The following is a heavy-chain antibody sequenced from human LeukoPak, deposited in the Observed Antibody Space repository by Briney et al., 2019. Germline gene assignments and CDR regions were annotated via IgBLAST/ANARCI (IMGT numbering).Heavy chain of an antibody. D-gene: IGHD3-22*01. J-gene: IGHJ4*02. CDR3: ARDGDYYYDSSGLDY. CDR2: ISYDGSDK. Sequence: GGSLRLSCAASGFTFSDYYMSWIRQAPGKGLEWVAVISYDGSDKYYADSVKGRFTISRDNSKNTLYLQMNSLRAEDTAMYYCARDGDYYYDSSGLDYWGQGTLVTVSS. V-gene: IGHV3-30*03. CDR1: GFTFSDYY.